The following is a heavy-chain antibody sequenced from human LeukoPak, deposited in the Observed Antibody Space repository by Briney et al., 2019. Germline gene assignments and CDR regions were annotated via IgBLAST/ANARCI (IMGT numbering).Heavy chain of an antibody. CDR2: ISSSSSYI. D-gene: IGHD2-15*01. J-gene: IGHJ3*02. CDR3: ARDLIAVAVGYCSGGGCPLVEEVDAFDI. CDR1: GFTFSSYS. Sequence: GGSLRLSCAASGFTFSSYSMNWVRQAPGKGLEWVSSISSSSSYIYYADSVKGRFTISRDNAKNSLYLQMNSLRAEDTAVYYCARDLIAVAVGYCSGGGCPLVEEVDAFDIWGQGTMVTVSS. V-gene: IGHV3-21*01.